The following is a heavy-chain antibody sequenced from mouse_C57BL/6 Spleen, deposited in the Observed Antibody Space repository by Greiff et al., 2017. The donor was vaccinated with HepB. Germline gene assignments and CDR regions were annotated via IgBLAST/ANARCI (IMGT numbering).Heavy chain of an antibody. J-gene: IGHJ2*01. CDR3: AREANYYGSSPLFDY. D-gene: IGHD1-1*01. V-gene: IGHV5-16*01. Sequence: EVHLVESEGGLVQPGSSMKLSCTASGFTFSDYYMAWVRQVPEKGLEWVANINYDGSSTYYLDSLKSRFIISRDNAKNILYLQMSSLKSEDTATYYCAREANYYGSSPLFDYWGQGTTLTVSS. CDR2: INYDGSST. CDR1: GFTFSDYY.